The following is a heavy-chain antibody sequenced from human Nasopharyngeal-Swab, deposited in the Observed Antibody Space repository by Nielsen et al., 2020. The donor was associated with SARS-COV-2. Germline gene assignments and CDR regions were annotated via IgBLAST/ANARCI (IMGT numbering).Heavy chain of an antibody. Sequence: ASVKVSCKASGYTFAAYPINWVRQAPGQGLEWMGWINTITGNPTYAQAFTGRFVFSFDTSVRTTYLEISDLKAEGTAVYYCAREYQLLTHQYGMDVWGQGTTVVVSS. V-gene: IGHV7-4-1*02. D-gene: IGHD2-21*01. CDR2: INTITGNP. CDR3: AREYQLLTHQYGMDV. CDR1: GYTFAAYP. J-gene: IGHJ6*02.